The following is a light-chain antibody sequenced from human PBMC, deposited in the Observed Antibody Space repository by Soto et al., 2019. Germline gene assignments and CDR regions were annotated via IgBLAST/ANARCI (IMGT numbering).Light chain of an antibody. V-gene: IGKV3-11*01. CDR3: QQRRNLPLT. CDR1: QIVSSY. J-gene: IGKJ2*01. CDR2: DAS. Sequence: EIVLTQSPATLSLSPGERATLSCRASQIVSSYLAWYQQKPGQAPRLLIYDASNRATGIPARFRGSGSGTDFTLTISSLEPEDFAIYFCQQRRNLPLTFGQGTKLEIK.